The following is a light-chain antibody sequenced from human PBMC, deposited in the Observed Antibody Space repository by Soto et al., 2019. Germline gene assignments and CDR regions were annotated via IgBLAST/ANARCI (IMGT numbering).Light chain of an antibody. Sequence: EIVLTQSPGTLSLSPGERATLSCRASQTVIVSYLAWYQQKPGQAPRLLIYGTSSRATDIPDRFSGSGSGTEFTLTISSLQPDDFATYYCQQYNSSTWTFGQGTKVEIK. CDR3: QQYNSSTWT. J-gene: IGKJ1*01. CDR2: GTS. V-gene: IGKV3-20*01. CDR1: QTVIVSY.